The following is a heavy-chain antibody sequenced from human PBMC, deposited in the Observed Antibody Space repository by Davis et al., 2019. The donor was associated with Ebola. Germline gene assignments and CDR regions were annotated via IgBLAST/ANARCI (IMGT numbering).Heavy chain of an antibody. CDR3: VKTRSNWWNEALEI. Sequence: PGGSLRLSCAASGFAFGSYGMHWVRQPPGKGLQWVAFLRYDGSDKYYADSVRGRFTISRDNSKNTLYLQMKSLRPEDTAVYYCVKTRSNWWNEALEIWGRGTMVIVSS. CDR2: LRYDGSDK. CDR1: GFAFGSYG. D-gene: IGHD2-8*02. J-gene: IGHJ3*02. V-gene: IGHV3-30*02.